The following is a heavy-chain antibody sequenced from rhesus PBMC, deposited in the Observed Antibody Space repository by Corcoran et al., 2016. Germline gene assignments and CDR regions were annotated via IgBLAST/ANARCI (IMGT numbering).Heavy chain of an antibody. CDR1: GVSSSGGYY. Sequence: QVQLQESGPGLVKPSETLSLTCAVSGVSSSGGYYWGWIGHHPGQGLEWIGNIYGNSASPYFNPSLKSRVTISKDTSKNQFSLKLSSVTAADTAVYYCASEYSNYGFDYWGQGVLVTVSS. D-gene: IGHD4-23*01. CDR2: IYGNSASP. CDR3: ASEYSNYGFDY. J-gene: IGHJ4*01. V-gene: IGHV4S7*01.